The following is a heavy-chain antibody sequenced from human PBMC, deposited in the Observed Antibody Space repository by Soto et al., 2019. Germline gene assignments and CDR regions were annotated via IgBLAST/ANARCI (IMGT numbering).Heavy chain of an antibody. J-gene: IGHJ5*02. CDR1: GGSFSGYY. V-gene: IGHV4-34*01. D-gene: IGHD1-26*01. CDR3: ASLVGATDPWNWFDP. Sequence: SETLSLTCAVYGGSFSGYYWSWIRQPPGKGLEWIGEINHSGSTNYNPSLKSRVTISVDTSKNQFSLKLSSVTAADTAVYYCASLVGATDPWNWFDPWGQGTLVT. CDR2: INHSGST.